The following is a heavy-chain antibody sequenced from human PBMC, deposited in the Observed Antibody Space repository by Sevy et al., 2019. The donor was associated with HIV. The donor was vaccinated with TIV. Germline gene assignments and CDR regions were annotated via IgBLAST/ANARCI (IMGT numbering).Heavy chain of an antibody. CDR1: GFTFSSYS. CDR3: SRFFVLGWFDS. V-gene: IGHV3-21*01. J-gene: IGHJ5*01. CDR2: ISSSGSNK. Sequence: GGSLRLSCAASGFTFSSYSMNWVRQAPGKGLEWVSSISSSGSNKYYADSVKGRFTISRDNPKNSLYLQMNSLRAEDTAVYYCSRFFVLGWFDSWGQGTLVTVSS. D-gene: IGHD6-6*01.